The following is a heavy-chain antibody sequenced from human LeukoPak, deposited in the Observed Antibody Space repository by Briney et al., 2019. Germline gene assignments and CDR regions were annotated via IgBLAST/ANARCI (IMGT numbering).Heavy chain of an antibody. CDR2: ITTSSSYI. CDR3: ARDLYDRAADI. J-gene: IGHJ3*02. CDR1: GLTFSSYD. Sequence: PGGSLRLSCAASGLTFSSYDMNWVRQAPGKGLEWVSFITTSSSYIYYADSVKGRFTISGDNAKNSLYLQRNSLRAEDTAVYYCARDLYDRAADIWGQGTMVTVSS. V-gene: IGHV3-21*01. D-gene: IGHD3-16*01.